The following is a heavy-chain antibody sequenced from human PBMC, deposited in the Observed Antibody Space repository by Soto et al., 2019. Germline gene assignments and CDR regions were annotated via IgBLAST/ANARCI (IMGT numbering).Heavy chain of an antibody. J-gene: IGHJ4*02. CDR2: IYYIGNT. V-gene: IGHV4-39*01. D-gene: IGHD4-17*01. CDR3: GGQDYGAKGYYFEP. CDR1: KGSIISRGGC. Sequence: SVAKGSIISRGGCWIRIRQTPGKGLEWIGSIYYIGNTYYNPSLKSRVTISIDTSKTQFSLKMNSVTAADTAVYFCGGQDYGAKGYYFEPWGQGALATVSS.